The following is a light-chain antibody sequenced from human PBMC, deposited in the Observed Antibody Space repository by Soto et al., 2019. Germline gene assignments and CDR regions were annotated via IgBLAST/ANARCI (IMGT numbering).Light chain of an antibody. J-gene: IGKJ1*01. CDR3: QQYHIYSGT. V-gene: IGKV1-39*01. CDR2: AAS. CDR1: QSISSY. Sequence: DIQMTQSPSSLSASVGDRVTINCRASQSISSYLNWYQQKPGKAPKLLIYAASSLQSGVPSRFSGSGSGTEFTLTINSLQPDDFATYYCQQYHIYSGTFGQGTKVDIK.